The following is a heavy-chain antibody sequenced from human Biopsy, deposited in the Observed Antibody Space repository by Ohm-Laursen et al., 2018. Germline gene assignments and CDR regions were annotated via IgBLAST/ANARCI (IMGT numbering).Heavy chain of an antibody. V-gene: IGHV3-9*01. J-gene: IGHJ6*02. CDR1: GFTFDDYA. Sequence: SLRLSCAASGFTFDDYALHWVRQAPGKGLEWVSGISWNSGNIGYADSVKGRFTISRDNADNSLHLQMKSLRAEDTAVYYCARELGNGMDVWGQGTPVTVSS. CDR2: ISWNSGNI. CDR3: ARELGNGMDV.